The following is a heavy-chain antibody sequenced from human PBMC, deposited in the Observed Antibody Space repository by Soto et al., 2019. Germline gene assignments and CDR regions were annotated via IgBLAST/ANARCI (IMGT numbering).Heavy chain of an antibody. CDR1: GYSLSNCW. Sequence: PEESLKISCRGSGYSLSNCWICSVRQMAWKGLVGMGTTYPGHLDPRFSQSFQDQVTFSVDKSTSTAYLQWSSLRASDTAMYYCANGFTMEYFDLSGEGTLVT. V-gene: IGHV5-51*01. D-gene: IGHD2-2*01. CDR2: TYPGHLDP. J-gene: IGHJ4*02. CDR3: ANGFTMEYFDL.